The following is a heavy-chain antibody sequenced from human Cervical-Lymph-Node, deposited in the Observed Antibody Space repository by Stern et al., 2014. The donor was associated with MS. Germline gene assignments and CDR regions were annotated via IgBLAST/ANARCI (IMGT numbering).Heavy chain of an antibody. J-gene: IGHJ4*02. CDR1: GYTFTSYW. V-gene: IGHV5-51*01. CDR3: ARQRYFDY. Sequence: VQLVQSGPEVKRPGESLKISCQASGYTFTSYWIGWVRQMPGKGLEWIAIIFPGGSDIRHSPSFQGQVPISADKSSSTAYLQWNNLKASDTAIYYCARQRYFDYWGQGTLVTVSS. CDR2: IFPGGSDI.